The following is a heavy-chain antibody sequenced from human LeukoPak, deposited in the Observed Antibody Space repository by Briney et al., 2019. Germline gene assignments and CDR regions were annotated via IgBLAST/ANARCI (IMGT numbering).Heavy chain of an antibody. CDR2: ISGSSSYI. CDR1: GFTFSSYS. J-gene: IGHJ6*03. D-gene: IGHD5-18*01. CDR3: ASSLVAGYYYYNYYYMDV. V-gene: IGHV3-21*01. Sequence: GGSLRLSCAASGFTFSSYSMNWVRQAPGKGLEWVSSISGSSSYIYYADSVKGRLSISRDNAKNSLYLQMNSLRAEDTAVYYCASSLVAGYYYYNYYYMDVWGKGTTFTVSS.